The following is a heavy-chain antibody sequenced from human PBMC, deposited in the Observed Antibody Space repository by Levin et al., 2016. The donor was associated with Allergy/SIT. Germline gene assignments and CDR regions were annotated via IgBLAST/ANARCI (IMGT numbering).Heavy chain of an antibody. D-gene: IGHD6-13*01. CDR3: ARLGAAAGIDY. Sequence: GGSLRLSCQGSGYSFTSYWISWVRQMPGKGLEWMGWIDLSDSYTNFSPSFQGHVTISADKSISTAYLQWSSLKASDTAMYYCARLGAAAGIDYWGQGTLVTVSS. CDR1: GYSFTSYW. V-gene: IGHV5-10-1*01. CDR2: IDLSDSYT. J-gene: IGHJ4*02.